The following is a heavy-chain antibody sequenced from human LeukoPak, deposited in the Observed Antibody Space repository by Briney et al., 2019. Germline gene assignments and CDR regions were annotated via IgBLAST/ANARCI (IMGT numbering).Heavy chain of an antibody. V-gene: IGHV1-69*04. CDR1: GGTFSSYA. CDR2: IIPILGIA. Sequence: SVKVSCKASGGTFSSYAISWVRRAPGQGLEWMGRIIPILGIANYAQKFQGRVTITADKSTSTAYMELSSLRSEDTAVYYCATVPGYCSSTSCYKLDYWGQGTLVTVSS. D-gene: IGHD2-2*02. CDR3: ATVPGYCSSTSCYKLDY. J-gene: IGHJ4*02.